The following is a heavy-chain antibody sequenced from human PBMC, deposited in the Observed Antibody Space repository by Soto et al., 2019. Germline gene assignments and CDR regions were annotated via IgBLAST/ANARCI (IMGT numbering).Heavy chain of an antibody. CDR3: AGGGVRGVITRTRDYYGMDV. CDR1: GYSFTSYW. D-gene: IGHD3-10*01. Sequence: GESLRISCKGSGYSFTSYWIGWVSPMPGKGLEWMGIIYPGDSDTRYSPSFQGQVTISADKSISTAYLQWSSLKASDTAMYYCAGGGVRGVITRTRDYYGMDVWGQGTTVTVSS. V-gene: IGHV5-51*01. CDR2: IYPGDSDT. J-gene: IGHJ6*02.